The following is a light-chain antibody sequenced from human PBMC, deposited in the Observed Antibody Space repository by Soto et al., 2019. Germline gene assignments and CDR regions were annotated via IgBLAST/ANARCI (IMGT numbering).Light chain of an antibody. V-gene: IGKV3-15*01. Sequence: EIVMTQSPATLSVSPGERATFSCRASQSASTNVAWYQQKPGQAPRLLIYDASTRATGIPARFSGSGSGTEFTLTIISLQSADFAGYYFQQYRNWPPLTFGGGTKVEIK. CDR1: QSASTN. CDR2: DAS. CDR3: QQYRNWPPLT. J-gene: IGKJ4*01.